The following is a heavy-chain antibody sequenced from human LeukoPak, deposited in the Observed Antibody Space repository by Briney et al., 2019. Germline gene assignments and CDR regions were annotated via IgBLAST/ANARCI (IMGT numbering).Heavy chain of an antibody. J-gene: IGHJ4*02. D-gene: IGHD1-26*01. V-gene: IGHV1-18*01. CDR1: GYTFTSYG. Sequence: ASVKVSCKASGYTFTSYGISWVRQAPGQGLEWMGWISAYNGNTNYAQKLQGRVTMTTDTSTSTAYMELRSLRSDDTAVYYCARVDGWELESWGYYFDYWGQGTLVTVSS. CDR3: ARVDGWELESWGYYFDY. CDR2: ISAYNGNT.